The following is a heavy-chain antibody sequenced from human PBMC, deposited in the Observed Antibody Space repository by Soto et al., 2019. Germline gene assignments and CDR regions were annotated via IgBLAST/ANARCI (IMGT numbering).Heavy chain of an antibody. Sequence: QVQLVQSGAEVKRPGASVKVSCKASGYTFINYDVAWGRRAPGQGLQWMGWISISKGKTYYEQSLQGIVTMATDTVTTTAYMEVRSLRSDDTAVYYCARKGYIGNFGLDVWGQGATVTVSS. CDR3: ARKGYIGNFGLDV. V-gene: IGHV1-18*01. CDR2: ISISKGKT. J-gene: IGHJ6*02. CDR1: GYTFINYD. D-gene: IGHD5-12*01.